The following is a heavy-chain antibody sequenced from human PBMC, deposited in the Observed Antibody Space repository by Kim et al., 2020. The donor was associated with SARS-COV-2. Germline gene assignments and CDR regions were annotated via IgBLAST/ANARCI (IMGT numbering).Heavy chain of an antibody. CDR1: GFTLSSYG. J-gene: IGHJ4*02. CDR3: AKSFEWLVRTAFDY. V-gene: IGHV3-30*18. CDR2: ISYDGSNK. D-gene: IGHD6-19*01. Sequence: GGSLRLSCAASGFTLSSYGMHWVRQAPGKGLEWVAVISYDGSNKYYADSVKGRFTISRDNSKNTLYLQMNSLRAEDTAVYYCAKSFEWLVRTAFDYWGQGTLVTVSS.